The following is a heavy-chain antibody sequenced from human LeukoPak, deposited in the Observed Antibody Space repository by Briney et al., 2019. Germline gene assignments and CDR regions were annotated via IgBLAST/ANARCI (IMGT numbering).Heavy chain of an antibody. J-gene: IGHJ5*02. CDR3: APYSSVQGWFDP. CDR1: GGSISSSTSY. CDR2: MHYSGTT. D-gene: IGHD3-22*01. V-gene: IGHV4-39*01. Sequence: SETLSLTCIVSGGSISSSTSYWGWIRQPPGKGLEWIGSMHYSGTTHFNPSLKSRVTISVDTSKNQFSLRLASVTAADSAVYYCAPYSSVQGWFDPWGQGTLVTVSS.